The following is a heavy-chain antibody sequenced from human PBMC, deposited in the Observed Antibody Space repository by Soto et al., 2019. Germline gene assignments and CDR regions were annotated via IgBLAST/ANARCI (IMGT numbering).Heavy chain of an antibody. CDR1: GYTFTSYG. D-gene: IGHD1-26*01. V-gene: IGHV1-18*01. J-gene: IGHJ6*02. CDR3: ARGDGSYRHDYHYYRMDV. CDR2: ISAYNGNT. Sequence: GASVKVSCKASGYTFTSYGISWVRQAPGQGLEWMGWISAYNGNTNYAQKLQGRVTMTTDTSTSTAYMELRSLRSDDTAVYYCARGDGSYRHDYHYYRMDVWGQGTTVTVSS.